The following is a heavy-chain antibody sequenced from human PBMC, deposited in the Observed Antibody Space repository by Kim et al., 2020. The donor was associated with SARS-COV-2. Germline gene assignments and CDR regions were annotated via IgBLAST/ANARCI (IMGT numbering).Heavy chain of an antibody. Sequence: SVKVSCKASGFTFTSSAVQWVRQARGQRLEWIGWIVVGSGNTNYAQKFQERVTITRDMSTSTAYMELSSLRSEDTAVYYCAADRGYDSSGYYVQGVDPWGQGTLVTVSS. CDR1: GFTFTSSA. D-gene: IGHD3-22*01. CDR2: IVVGSGNT. J-gene: IGHJ5*02. CDR3: AADRGYDSSGYYVQGVDP. V-gene: IGHV1-58*01.